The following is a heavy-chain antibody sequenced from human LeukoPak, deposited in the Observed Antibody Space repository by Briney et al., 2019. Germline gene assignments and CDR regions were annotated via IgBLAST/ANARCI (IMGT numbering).Heavy chain of an antibody. CDR1: GGSFSGYY. CDR2: INHSGST. CDR3: ARYDVWGTYRAFDY. Sequence: PSETLSLTCAVYGGSFSGYYWSWIRQPPGKGLEWIGEINHSGSTYYNPSLKSRVTISVDTSKNQFSLKLSSVTAADTAMYYCARYDVWGTYRAFDYWGQGTLVTVSS. V-gene: IGHV4-34*01. D-gene: IGHD3-16*02. J-gene: IGHJ4*02.